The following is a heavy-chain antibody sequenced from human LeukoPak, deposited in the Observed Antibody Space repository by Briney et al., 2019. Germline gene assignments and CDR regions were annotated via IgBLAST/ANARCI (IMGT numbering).Heavy chain of an antibody. CDR1: GGSISTSTW. V-gene: IGHV4-4*02. J-gene: IGHJ4*02. Sequence: SETLSLTCAVSGGSISTSTWWTWVRQPPGKGLEWIGEIFYSGGTNSNPSLKSRLTMSVDESKHEFSLKLTSVTAADTAVYYCASGGLVSRYLDHWGQGTLVTVSS. CDR2: IFYSGGT. CDR3: ASGGLVSRYLDH. D-gene: IGHD3-9*01.